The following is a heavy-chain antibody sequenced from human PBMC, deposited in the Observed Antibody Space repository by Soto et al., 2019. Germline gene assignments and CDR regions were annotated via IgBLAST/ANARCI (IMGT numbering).Heavy chain of an antibody. CDR2: ISYDGNNK. CDR1: ESTFSSYG. CDR3: AKDRAFWSGTHDAFDI. J-gene: IGHJ3*02. D-gene: IGHD3-3*01. Sequence: GSLRPSCPASESTFSSYGMHWVRQAPGKGLEWLSVISYDGNNKYYTDSVKGRFTISRDNSKNTLYLQMNSLRGEDTAVYYCAKDRAFWSGTHDAFDIWGQGTMVTV. V-gene: IGHV3-30*18.